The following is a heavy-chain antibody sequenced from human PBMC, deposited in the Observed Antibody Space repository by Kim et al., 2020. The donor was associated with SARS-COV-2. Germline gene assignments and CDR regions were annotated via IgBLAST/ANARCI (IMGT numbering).Heavy chain of an antibody. CDR2: IWYDGSNK. CDR3: ARDRRVYYYDSSGYYGVDY. V-gene: IGHV3-33*01. D-gene: IGHD3-22*01. J-gene: IGHJ4*02. Sequence: GGSLRLSCAASGFTFSSYGMHWVRQAPGKGLEWVAVIWYDGSNKYYADSVKGRFTISRDNSKNTLYLQMNSLRAEDTAVYYCARDRRVYYYDSSGYYGVDYWGQGTLVTVSS. CDR1: GFTFSSYG.